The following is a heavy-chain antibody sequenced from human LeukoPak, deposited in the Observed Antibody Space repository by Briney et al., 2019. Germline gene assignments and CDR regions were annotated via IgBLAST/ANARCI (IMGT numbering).Heavy chain of an antibody. CDR2: ISGSGGST. D-gene: IGHD3-22*01. Sequence: GGSLRLSCAASGFTFSSYAMSWVRQAPGKGLEWVSTISGSGGSTYYADSVKGRFTIPRDNSKNTLYLQMNSLRAEDTAVYYCAKGRGTMIVVVITLDYWGQGTLVTVSS. J-gene: IGHJ4*02. V-gene: IGHV3-23*01. CDR1: GFTFSSYA. CDR3: AKGRGTMIVVVITLDY.